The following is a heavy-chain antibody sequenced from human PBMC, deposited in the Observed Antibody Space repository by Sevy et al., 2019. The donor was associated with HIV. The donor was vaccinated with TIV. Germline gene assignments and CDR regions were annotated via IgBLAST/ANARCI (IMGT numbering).Heavy chain of an antibody. CDR3: ARDGEDTAMDIPVYFDY. Sequence: GGSLRLSCAASGFTVSSNYMSWVRQAPGKGLEWVSVIYSGGSTYYADSVKGRFTISRDNSKNTLYLQMNSLRAEDTAVYYCARDGEDTAMDIPVYFDYWGQGTLVTVSS. J-gene: IGHJ4*02. CDR1: GFTVSSNY. CDR2: IYSGGST. V-gene: IGHV3-66*02. D-gene: IGHD5-18*01.